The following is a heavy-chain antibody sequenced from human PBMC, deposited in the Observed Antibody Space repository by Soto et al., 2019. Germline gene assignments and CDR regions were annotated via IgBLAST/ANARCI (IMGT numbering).Heavy chain of an antibody. Sequence: PGGSLRLSCAASGLIFSSFWMSWVRQAPGKGLEWVSAISGSGGSTYYADSVKGRFTISRDNSKNTLYLQMNSLRAEDTAVYYCAKESFDWSDYWGQGTLVTVSS. CDR3: AKESFDWSDY. D-gene: IGHD3-9*01. CDR1: GLIFSSFW. J-gene: IGHJ4*02. V-gene: IGHV3-23*01. CDR2: ISGSGGST.